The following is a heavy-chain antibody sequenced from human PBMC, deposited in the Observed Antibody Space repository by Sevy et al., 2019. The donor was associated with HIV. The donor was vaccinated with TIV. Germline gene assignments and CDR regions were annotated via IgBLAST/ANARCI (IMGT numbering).Heavy chain of an antibody. Sequence: GGSLRLSCTGSGFTFGGYALSWFRQAPGKGLEWVGFIRSKDYGGTIEYAASVKGRFIISRDDSKSIAYLQMDSLKTEDTAVYYCTIDLGVFYGSGSSGAFDFWGQGTMVTVSS. CDR2: IRSKDYGGTI. J-gene: IGHJ3*01. CDR1: GFTFGGYA. D-gene: IGHD3-10*01. CDR3: TIDLGVFYGSGSSGAFDF. V-gene: IGHV3-49*03.